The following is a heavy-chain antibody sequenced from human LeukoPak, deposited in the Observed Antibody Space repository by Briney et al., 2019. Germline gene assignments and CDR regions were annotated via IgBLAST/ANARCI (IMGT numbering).Heavy chain of an antibody. Sequence: ASVKVSCKASGYTFTNSYIHWVRQAPGQGLEWMGIINPSGGSTSYPQKFQGRVTVTRDTSTSTVYMELSSLRSEDTAVYYCARDPYGSGSYYSHFGYWGQGTLVTVSS. CDR2: INPSGGST. D-gene: IGHD3-10*01. J-gene: IGHJ4*02. CDR3: ARDPYGSGSYYSHFGY. CDR1: GYTFTNSY. V-gene: IGHV1-46*01.